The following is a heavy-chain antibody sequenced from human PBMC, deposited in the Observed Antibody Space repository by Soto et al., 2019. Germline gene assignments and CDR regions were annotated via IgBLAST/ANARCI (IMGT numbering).Heavy chain of an antibody. J-gene: IGHJ3*02. CDR3: ARERGFIPEALDS. CDR1: LDVVFNNTAT. CDR2: TYYMSQWHN. D-gene: IGHD2-2*02. Sequence: TLSLTCPISLDVVFNNTATCNWLRQSPSRCLECLGSTYYMSQWHNDSAESVKCRLTINPDTSKNQFSLRLYSLTPDVTAIYYCARERGFIPEALDSWGRATPVPFS. V-gene: IGHV6-1*01.